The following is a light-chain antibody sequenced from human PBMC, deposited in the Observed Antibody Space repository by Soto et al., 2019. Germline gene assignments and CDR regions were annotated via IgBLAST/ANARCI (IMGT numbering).Light chain of an antibody. Sequence: DIQMTQSPSTLSASVGGRVTITCRASQSVGTWVAWYQQKPGKAPKLLIYGASNLEIGVPSRFSGSGSGTEFTLTITTLQPDDFATYFCQHYRRNTWSFGPGTKVDI. V-gene: IGKV1-5*01. CDR2: GAS. CDR3: QHYRRNTWS. CDR1: QSVGTW. J-gene: IGKJ1*01.